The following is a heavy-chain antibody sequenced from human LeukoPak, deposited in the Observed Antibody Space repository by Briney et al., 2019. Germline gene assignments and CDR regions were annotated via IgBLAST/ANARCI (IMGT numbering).Heavy chain of an antibody. Sequence: PSETLSLTCTVSGASISGFYWGWIRQPPGKGLEWIGFIYYSGSANYNPSLKSRVTMSVDMSKNQFSLKLSSVTAADTAFYYCARDRDSSGWFGYWGQGALVTVSS. V-gene: IGHV4-59*01. CDR3: ARDRDSSGWFGY. J-gene: IGHJ4*02. CDR1: GASISGFY. D-gene: IGHD6-19*01. CDR2: IYYSGSA.